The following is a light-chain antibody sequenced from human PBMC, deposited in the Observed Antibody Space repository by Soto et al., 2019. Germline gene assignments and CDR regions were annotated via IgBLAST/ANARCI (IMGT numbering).Light chain of an antibody. CDR1: QSVSAGH. CDR2: GAS. J-gene: IGKJ1*01. V-gene: IGKV3-15*01. CDR3: QQYNNWPQT. Sequence: MVLAQGQGTHSLCRGERDTISCRASQSVSAGHLAWYQQKPGQAPRLLIYGASTRATGIPARFSGSGSGTEFTLTISSLQSEDFAVHYCQQYNNWPQTFGQGTKVDI.